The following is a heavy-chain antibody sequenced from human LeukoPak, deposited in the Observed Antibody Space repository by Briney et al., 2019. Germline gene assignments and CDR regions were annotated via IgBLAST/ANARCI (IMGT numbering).Heavy chain of an antibody. J-gene: IGHJ4*02. CDR1: GGSFSGYY. V-gene: IGHV4-34*01. CDR2: INHSGST. D-gene: IGHD2-15*01. CDR3: ARQAATATQFDY. Sequence: SETLSLTCAVYGGSFSGYYWSWIRQPPGKGLEWIGEINHSGSTNYNPSLKSRVTISVDTSKNQFSLKLSSVTAADTAVYYCARQAATATQFDYWSQGTLVTVSS.